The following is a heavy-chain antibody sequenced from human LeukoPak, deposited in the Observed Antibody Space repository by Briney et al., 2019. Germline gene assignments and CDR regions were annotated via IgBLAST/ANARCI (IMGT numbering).Heavy chain of an antibody. D-gene: IGHD3-22*01. V-gene: IGHV4-31*03. CDR2: IYYSGST. CDR3: ARTAYYYDSSGYYTRSAFDI. CDR1: GGSISSGGYY. Sequence: SQTLSLTCTVSGGSISSGGYYWSWLRQHPGKGLEWIGYIYYSGSTYYNPSLKSRVTISVDTSKNQFSLKLSSVTAADTAVYYCARTAYYYDSSGYYTRSAFDIWGQGTMVTVSS. J-gene: IGHJ3*02.